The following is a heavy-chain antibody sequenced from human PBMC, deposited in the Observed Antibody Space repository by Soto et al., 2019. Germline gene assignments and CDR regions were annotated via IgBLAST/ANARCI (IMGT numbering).Heavy chain of an antibody. Sequence: PGGSLRLSCAASGFTFSSYAMHWVRQAPGKGLEWVAVISYDGSNKYYADSVKGRFTISRDNSKNTLYLQMNSLRAEDTAVYYCVKGASGLYDIVLMVYAWELDYWGQGTLVTVSS. V-gene: IGHV3-30-3*01. D-gene: IGHD2-8*01. CDR3: VKGASGLYDIVLMVYAWELDY. CDR1: GFTFSSYA. CDR2: ISYDGSNK. J-gene: IGHJ4*02.